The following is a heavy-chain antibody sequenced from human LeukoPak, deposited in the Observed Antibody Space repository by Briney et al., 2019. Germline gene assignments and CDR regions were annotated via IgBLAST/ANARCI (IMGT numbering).Heavy chain of an antibody. V-gene: IGHV4-59*01. CDR2: IYYSGST. Sequence: TASETLSLTCTVSGGSISSYYWSWIRQPPGKGLEWFGYIYYSGSTNYNPSLKSRVTISVDTSKNQFSLKLSSVTAADTAVYYCARTASDCSSTSCSHGNYYYYGMDVWGQGTTVTVSS. J-gene: IGHJ6*02. CDR3: ARTASDCSSTSCSHGNYYYYGMDV. D-gene: IGHD2-2*01. CDR1: GGSISSYY.